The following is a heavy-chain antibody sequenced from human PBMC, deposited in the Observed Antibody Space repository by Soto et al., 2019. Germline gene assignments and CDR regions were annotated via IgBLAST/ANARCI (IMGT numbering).Heavy chain of an antibody. D-gene: IGHD6-13*01. V-gene: IGHV4-39*01. CDR3: ARPKGIAAADDDY. J-gene: IGHJ4*02. Sequence: QLQLQESGPGLVKPSETLSLTCTVSGGSISSSSYYWGWIRQPPGKGLEWIGSIYYSGSTYYNPSLKSRVTISVDTSTTQFSLKLSSVTAADTAVYYCARPKGIAAADDDYWGQGTLVTVSS. CDR2: IYYSGST. CDR1: GGSISSSSYY.